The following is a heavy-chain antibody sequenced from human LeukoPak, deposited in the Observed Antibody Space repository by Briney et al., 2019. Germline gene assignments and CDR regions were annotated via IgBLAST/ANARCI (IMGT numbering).Heavy chain of an antibody. D-gene: IGHD3-10*01. J-gene: IGHJ6*02. CDR2: MNPNSGNT. CDR3: ARGQYGGDGMDV. V-gene: IGHV1-8*01. Sequence: GASVKVSCKASGYTLTSYDINWGRQATGQGLEWMGWMNPNSGNTGYAQKFQGRVTMTRNTSISTAYMELSSLRSEDTAVYYCARGQYGGDGMDVWGQGTTVTVSS. CDR1: GYTLTSYD.